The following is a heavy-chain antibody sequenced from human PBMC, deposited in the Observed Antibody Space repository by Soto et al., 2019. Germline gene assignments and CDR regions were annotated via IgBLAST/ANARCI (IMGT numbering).Heavy chain of an antibody. D-gene: IGHD6-6*01. CDR1: GFTFSSYG. CDR2: IWYDGSNK. CDR3: ARTSIAAPGGMDV. Sequence: GGSLRLSCAASGFTFSSYGMHWVRQAPGKGLEWVAVIWYDGSNKYYADSVKGRFTISRDNSKNTLYLQMNSLRAEDTAMYYCARTSIAAPGGMDVWGQGTTVTVSS. V-gene: IGHV3-33*01. J-gene: IGHJ6*02.